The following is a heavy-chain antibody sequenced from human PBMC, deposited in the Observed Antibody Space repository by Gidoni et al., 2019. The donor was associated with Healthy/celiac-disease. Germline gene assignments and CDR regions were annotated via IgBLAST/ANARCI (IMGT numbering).Heavy chain of an antibody. CDR2: IRGSGGST. Sequence: EVQLLESGGGLVQPGGSLRLSCAASGFTFSSFAMSWVRQAPGKGMEWVSAIRGSGGSTYYADSVKGRFTISRDNPKNTLYLQMNSLRAEDTAVYYCAKEGGYYGSGSYYNPVRFDPWGQGTLVTVSS. D-gene: IGHD3-10*01. CDR3: AKEGGYYGSGSYYNPVRFDP. J-gene: IGHJ5*02. CDR1: GFTFSSFA. V-gene: IGHV3-23*01.